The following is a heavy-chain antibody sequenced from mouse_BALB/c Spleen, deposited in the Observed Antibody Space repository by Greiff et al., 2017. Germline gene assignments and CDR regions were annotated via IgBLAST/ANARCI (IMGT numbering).Heavy chain of an antibody. Sequence: EVKLMESGGGLVQPKGSLKLSCAASGFTFNTYAMNWVRQAPGKGLEWVARIRSKSNNYATYYADSVKDRFTISRDDSQSMLYLQMNNLKTEDTAMYYCVRGRADYWGQGTTLTVSS. CDR2: IRSKSNNYAT. CDR3: VRGRADY. CDR1: GFTFNTYA. J-gene: IGHJ2*01. D-gene: IGHD3-1*01. V-gene: IGHV10-1*02.